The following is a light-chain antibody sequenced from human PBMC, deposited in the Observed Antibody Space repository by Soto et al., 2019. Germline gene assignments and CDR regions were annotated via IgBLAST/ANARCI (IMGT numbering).Light chain of an antibody. CDR1: QNVRTN. CDR3: QQYDSWPRT. V-gene: IGKV3-15*01. Sequence: EIVLTQSPGTLSLSPGERVILSCRASQNVRTNYLAWYQQKPGQAPRLLMHAVSTRANGIPARFSGSGSGTEFTLTISSLQSEDFAVYYCQQYDSWPRTFGQGTKVDIK. J-gene: IGKJ1*01. CDR2: AVS.